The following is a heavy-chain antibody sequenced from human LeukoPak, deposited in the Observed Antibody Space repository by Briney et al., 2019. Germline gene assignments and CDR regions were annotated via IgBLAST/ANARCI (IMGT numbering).Heavy chain of an antibody. Sequence: GGSLRLSCAASGFTFSSYAMSWVRQAPGKGQEWDSDISGSGGSTYYADSVKGRFTISRDNSNNTLYLQMNSLRAEDTAVYYCAKAAVRFSPSRWFDPWGQGTLVTVSS. CDR1: GFTFSSYA. CDR3: AKAAVRFSPSRWFDP. D-gene: IGHD3-10*02. J-gene: IGHJ5*02. V-gene: IGHV3-23*01. CDR2: ISGSGGST.